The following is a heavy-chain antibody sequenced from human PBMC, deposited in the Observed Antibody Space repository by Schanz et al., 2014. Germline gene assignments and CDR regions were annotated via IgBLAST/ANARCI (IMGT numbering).Heavy chain of an antibody. CDR2: ISFDGRNK. CDR3: ARGDMVRGVFDY. Sequence: QVQLVESGGGVVQPGRSLRLSCAASGFTFSNYAMHWVRQAPGKGLDWLAVISFDGRNKYHAQSVKGRFTISRDNSKNTLYLQMNSLRTEDTAVYYCARGDMVRGVFDYWGQGTLVTVAS. CDR1: GFTFSNYA. V-gene: IGHV3-30*03. J-gene: IGHJ4*02. D-gene: IGHD3-10*01.